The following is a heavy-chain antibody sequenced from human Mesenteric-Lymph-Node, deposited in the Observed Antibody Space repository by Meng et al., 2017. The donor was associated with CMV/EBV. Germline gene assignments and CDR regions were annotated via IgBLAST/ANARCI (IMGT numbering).Heavy chain of an antibody. CDR1: GGTFSSYA. Sequence: SVKVSCKASGGTFSSYAISWVRQAPGQGLAWMGGIIPILGIANYAQKFQGRVTITADKSTSTAYMELSSLRSEDTAVYYCARPYSSSWNGYNWFDPWGQGTLVTVSS. D-gene: IGHD6-13*01. J-gene: IGHJ5*02. CDR2: IIPILGIA. V-gene: IGHV1-69*10. CDR3: ARPYSSSWNGYNWFDP.